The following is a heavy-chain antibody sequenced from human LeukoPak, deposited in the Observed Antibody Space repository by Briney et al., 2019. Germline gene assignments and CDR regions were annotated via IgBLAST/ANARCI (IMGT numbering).Heavy chain of an antibody. V-gene: IGHV3-48*01. CDR3: ARGIAARPSSYYYYYMDV. CDR2: ISSSSSTI. D-gene: IGHD6-6*01. Sequence: GGSLRLSCAASGLTFRSYTMNWVRQAPGKGLEWVSYISSSSSTIYYADSVKGRFTISRDNAKNSLYLQMNSLRAEDTAVYYCARGIAARPSSYYYYYMDVWGKGTTVTVSS. J-gene: IGHJ6*03. CDR1: GLTFRSYT.